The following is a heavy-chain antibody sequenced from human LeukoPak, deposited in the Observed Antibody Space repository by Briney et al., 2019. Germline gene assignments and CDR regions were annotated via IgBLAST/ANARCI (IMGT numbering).Heavy chain of an antibody. V-gene: IGHV3-66*01. J-gene: IGHJ6*02. D-gene: IGHD6-19*01. Sequence: GGSPRLSCAASGFTVSSSSMNWVRLGPCQGLKWVSVISSDGNTYYSDSVKGRFTISRDNSRNTLSLQMHGLRADDTAVYYCARGQEQFSSPWQWGPRRKNFYYYGMDVWGQGTTVTVSS. CDR2: ISSDGNT. CDR1: GFTVSSSS. CDR3: ARGQEQFSSPWQWGPRRKNFYYYGMDV.